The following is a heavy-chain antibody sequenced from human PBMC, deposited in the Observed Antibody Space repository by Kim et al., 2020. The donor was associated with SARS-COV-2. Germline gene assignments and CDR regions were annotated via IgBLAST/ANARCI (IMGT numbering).Heavy chain of an antibody. V-gene: IGHV6-1*01. CDR1: GDSVSINSAV. CDR3: ARERVAAAGRVFDY. CDR2: TYYRSKWSN. Sequence: SQTLSLTCAISGDSVSINSAVWNWIRQSPSKGLEWLGRTYYRSKWSNDYAVSVKSRITINPDTSKNQFSLQLNSVTPEDTAVYYCARERVAAAGRVFDYWGQGTLVTVSS. J-gene: IGHJ4*02. D-gene: IGHD6-13*01.